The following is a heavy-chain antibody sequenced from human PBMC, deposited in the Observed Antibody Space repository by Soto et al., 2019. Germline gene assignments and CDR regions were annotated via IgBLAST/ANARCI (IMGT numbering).Heavy chain of an antibody. Sequence: EVQLLEPGGGLVQPGGSLRLSCAASGFTLSSFFMSWVRQAPGKGLDWVSGIGANGGGTYYADSVKGRFLISRDNSKNTRYLQMNSLRAEDTAVYYCARDPNGDYLGAFDFWGQKTMVTVSS. V-gene: IGHV3-23*01. CDR1: GFTLSSFF. D-gene: IGHD4-17*01. CDR2: IGANGGGT. CDR3: ARDPNGDYLGAFDF. J-gene: IGHJ3*01.